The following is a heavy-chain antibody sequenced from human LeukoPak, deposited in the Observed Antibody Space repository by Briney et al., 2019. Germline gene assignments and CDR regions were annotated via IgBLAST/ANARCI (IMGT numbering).Heavy chain of an antibody. CDR3: AIASPCRGGYSYGPIDY. CDR1: GFTFSSYA. Sequence: GGSLRLSCAASGFTFSSYAMSWVRQTPGKGLEWVSAISGSGGSTYYADSVKGRFTISRDNSKNTLYLQMNSLRAEDTAVYYCAIASPCRGGYSYGPIDYWGQGTLVTVSS. V-gene: IGHV3-23*01. J-gene: IGHJ4*02. CDR2: ISGSGGST. D-gene: IGHD5-18*01.